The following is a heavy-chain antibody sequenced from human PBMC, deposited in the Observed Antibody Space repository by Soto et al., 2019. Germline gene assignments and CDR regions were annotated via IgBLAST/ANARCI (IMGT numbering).Heavy chain of an antibody. J-gene: IGHJ4*02. V-gene: IGHV3-7*01. D-gene: IGHD3-16*01. Sequence: VGSLRLSCAVSGFNVMSYWMSWVRQAPGKGLEWVASIKDDGSEIYYLQSVRGRFSISRDSAGNALHLTMNYLSAEDTGVYFCARDIGFDYVNWGQGTLVTVSS. CDR2: IKDDGSEI. CDR1: GFNVMSYW. CDR3: ARDIGFDYVN.